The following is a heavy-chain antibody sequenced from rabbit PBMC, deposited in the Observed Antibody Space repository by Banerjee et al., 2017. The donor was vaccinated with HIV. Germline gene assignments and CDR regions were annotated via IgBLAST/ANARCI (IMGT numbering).Heavy chain of an antibody. V-gene: IGHV1S39*01. CDR3: ARAPYAGDGGYDCAYYGMDL. J-gene: IGHJ6*01. D-gene: IGHD4-2*01. Sequence: QEQLVESGGGLVQPGGSLKLSCKASGFDFSSYGVSWVRQAPGKGLEWIGYIDPVFGSTYYASWVNGRFTISKTSSTTVTLQMTSLTAADTATYFCARAPYAGDGGYDCAYYGMDLWGPGTLVT. CDR1: GFDFSSYG. CDR2: IDPVFGST.